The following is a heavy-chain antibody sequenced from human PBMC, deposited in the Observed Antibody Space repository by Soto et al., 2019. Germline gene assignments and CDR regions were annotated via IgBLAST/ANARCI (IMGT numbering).Heavy chain of an antibody. Sequence: GGSLRLSCAASGFTFSSYSMNWVRQAPGKGLEWVSAISASGGTTYYADSVQGRFTISRDNSKNTLYLQVNSLRAEDTAVYYCAKRGSSWSHFDYWGQGAQVTVSS. CDR3: AKRGSSWSHFDY. CDR1: GFTFSSYS. J-gene: IGHJ4*02. CDR2: ISASGGTT. V-gene: IGHV3-23*01. D-gene: IGHD6-13*01.